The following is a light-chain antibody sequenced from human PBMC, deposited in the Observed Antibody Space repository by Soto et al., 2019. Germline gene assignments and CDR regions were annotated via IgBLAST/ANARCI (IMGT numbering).Light chain of an antibody. V-gene: IGKV3-11*01. Sequence: VMTLSPAILSVSPGEGATLSCRASQSVDKYLVWYQQKPGQAPRLLIYDASNRATGIPARFSGSGSGTDFTLTISSLEPEDFAVYYCQQRGNRPPWTFGQGSKVDFK. CDR2: DAS. J-gene: IGKJ1*01. CDR1: QSVDKY. CDR3: QQRGNRPPWT.